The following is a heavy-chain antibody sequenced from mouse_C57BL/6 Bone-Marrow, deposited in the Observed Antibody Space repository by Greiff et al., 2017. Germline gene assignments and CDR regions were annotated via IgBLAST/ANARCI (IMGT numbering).Heavy chain of an antibody. J-gene: IGHJ2*01. CDR1: GFTFTDYY. CDR3: ARGGSSCFDY. D-gene: IGHD1-1*01. V-gene: IGHV7-3*01. Sequence: EVKLVESGGGLVQPGGSLSLSCAASGFTFTDYYMSWVRQPPGKALEWLGFIRNKANGYTTEYSASVKGRFTISRDNPQSILYLQMNALRAEDSATYYCARGGSSCFDYWGQGTTLTVSS. CDR2: IRNKANGYTT.